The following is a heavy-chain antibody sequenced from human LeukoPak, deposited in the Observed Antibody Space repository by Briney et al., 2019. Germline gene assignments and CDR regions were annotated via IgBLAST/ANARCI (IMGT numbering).Heavy chain of an antibody. CDR2: IYHSGST. CDR3: ARDLLNEGNHLDY. CDR1: GGSISSGGYS. D-gene: IGHD4-23*01. J-gene: IGHJ4*02. Sequence: SETLSLTCAVSGGSISSGGYSWSWIRQPPGKGLEWIGYIYHSGSTYYNPSLKSRVTISVDTSKNQFSLKLSSVTAADTAVYYCARDLLNEGNHLDYWGQGTLVTVSS. V-gene: IGHV4-30-2*05.